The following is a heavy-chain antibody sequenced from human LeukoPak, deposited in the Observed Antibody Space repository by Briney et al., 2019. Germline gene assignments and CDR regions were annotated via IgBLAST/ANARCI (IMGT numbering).Heavy chain of an antibody. V-gene: IGHV1-8*01. CDR3: ARAPYNWNYYYYYMAV. Sequence: ASVKVSCKASGYTFTSYDINWVRQATGQGLEWMGWMNPNSGNTGCAQKFQGRVTMTRNTSISTAYMELSSLRSEDTAVYYCARAPYNWNYYYYYMAVWGKGTTVTVSS. CDR1: GYTFTSYD. D-gene: IGHD1-20*01. CDR2: MNPNSGNT. J-gene: IGHJ6*03.